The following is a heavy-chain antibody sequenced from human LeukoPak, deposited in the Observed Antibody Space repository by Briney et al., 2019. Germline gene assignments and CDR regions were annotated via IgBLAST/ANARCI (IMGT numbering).Heavy chain of an antibody. CDR2: ISAYNGNT. Sequence: ASVKVACKASGYTFTSYGISWVRQAPGQGLEWMGWISAYNGNTNYAQKLQGRVTMTTDTSTSTAYMELRSLRSDDTAVYYCARDGSGVAASAFDIWGQGTMVTVSS. V-gene: IGHV1-18*01. CDR1: GYTFTSYG. D-gene: IGHD2-15*01. J-gene: IGHJ3*02. CDR3: ARDGSGVAASAFDI.